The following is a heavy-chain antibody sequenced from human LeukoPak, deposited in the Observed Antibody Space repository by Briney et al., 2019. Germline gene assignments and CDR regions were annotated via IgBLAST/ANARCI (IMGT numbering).Heavy chain of an antibody. D-gene: IGHD6-13*01. J-gene: IGHJ4*02. V-gene: IGHV3-7*05. CDR3: VTGRQLDY. CDR2: INQDGSDK. Sequence: GGSLRLSCAASGFTFSNLWMSWVRQAPGKGLEWVDNINQDGSDKYYVDSVKGRFTISRDNAKNSLYLQMNSLRAEDTAVYYCVTGRQLDYWGQGTLVTVSS. CDR1: GFTFSNLW.